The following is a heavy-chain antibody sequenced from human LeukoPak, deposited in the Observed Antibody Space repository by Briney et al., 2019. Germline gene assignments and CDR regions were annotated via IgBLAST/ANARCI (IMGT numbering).Heavy chain of an antibody. Sequence: GGSLRLSCAASGFTFSSYGMNWVRQAPGKGLEWVSSITSNSFIYFADSVKGRFTISRDNAKNSLYLQMNSLRAEDTAVYYCTRDRGFCTGATCHPNDYWGQGTLVIVSS. CDR1: GFTFSSYG. V-gene: IGHV3-21*01. J-gene: IGHJ4*02. CDR2: ITSNSFI. D-gene: IGHD2-8*02. CDR3: TRDRGFCTGATCHPNDY.